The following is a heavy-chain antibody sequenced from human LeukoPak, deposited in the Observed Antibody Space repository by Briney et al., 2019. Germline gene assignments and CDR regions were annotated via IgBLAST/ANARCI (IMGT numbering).Heavy chain of an antibody. D-gene: IGHD6-13*01. CDR3: TAGVAVSRWYYFDY. Sequence: ASVKVSCKVSGYSLTDFSINWVRQAPGKGFEWMGGFAPEDGERIYARKFQGRVTMTEDTSADTAYMELSSLKSEDTAVYFCTAGVAVSRWYYFDYWGQGTLVTVSS. V-gene: IGHV1-24*01. J-gene: IGHJ4*01. CDR1: GYSLTDFS. CDR2: FAPEDGER.